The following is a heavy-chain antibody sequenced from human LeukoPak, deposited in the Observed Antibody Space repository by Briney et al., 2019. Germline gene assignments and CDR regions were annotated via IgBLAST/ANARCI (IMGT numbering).Heavy chain of an antibody. D-gene: IGHD3-10*01. CDR2: IYSGGNT. J-gene: IGHJ3*02. Sequence: PGGSLRLSCAASGFSVSNNYISWVRQAPGKGLEWVSLIYSGGNTYYADSLKDRFTISRDTSMDAVFLQIASLRAGDTAVYYRARESRSYYFGSGTYDAFDIWGQGTMVTVSS. V-gene: IGHV3-66*01. CDR3: ARESRSYYFGSGTYDAFDI. CDR1: GFSVSNNY.